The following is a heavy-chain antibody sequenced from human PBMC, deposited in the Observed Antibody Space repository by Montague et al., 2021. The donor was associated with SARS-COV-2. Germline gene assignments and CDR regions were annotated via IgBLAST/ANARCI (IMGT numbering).Heavy chain of an antibody. J-gene: IGHJ5*02. CDR3: ARRIRITVFRGVPLTTHSLAS. CDR1: NSSITTSNW. CDR2: IHHSGTL. D-gene: IGHD3-10*01. V-gene: IGHV4/OR15-8*01. Sequence: SETLSLTCTVSNSSITTSNWWTWVRQAPGKGLEWVGEIHHSGTLNYNPSLKSRVTISVDTSKNHFSLNLNSVTAADTALYFCARRIRITVFRGVPLTTHSLASWGQGVMVPRSS.